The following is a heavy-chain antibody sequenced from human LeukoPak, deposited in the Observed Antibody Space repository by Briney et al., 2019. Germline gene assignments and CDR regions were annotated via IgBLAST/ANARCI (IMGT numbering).Heavy chain of an antibody. CDR2: INPNSGGT. J-gene: IGHJ6*02. Sequence: ASVKVSCKASGYTFTGYYMHWVRQAPGQGLEWMGWINPNSGGTNYAQKFQGWATMTRDTSISTAYMELSRLRSDDTAVYYCARDSGYSYGSDGYYYGMDVWGQGTTVTVSS. D-gene: IGHD5-18*01. V-gene: IGHV1-2*04. CDR1: GYTFTGYY. CDR3: ARDSGYSYGSDGYYYGMDV.